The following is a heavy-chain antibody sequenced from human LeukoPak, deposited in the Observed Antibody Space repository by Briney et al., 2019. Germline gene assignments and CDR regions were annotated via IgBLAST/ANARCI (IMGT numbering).Heavy chain of an antibody. V-gene: IGHV3-23*01. CDR2: ISGSGGST. J-gene: IGHJ4*02. CDR3: AKRGSSWSYYFDY. Sequence: GGSLRLSCAASGFTFSSYAMSWVHQAPGKGLEWVSAISGSGGSTYYADSVKGRFTISRDNSKNTLYLQMSSLRAEDTAVYYCAKRGSSWSYYFDYWGQGTLVTVSS. CDR1: GFTFSSYA. D-gene: IGHD6-13*01.